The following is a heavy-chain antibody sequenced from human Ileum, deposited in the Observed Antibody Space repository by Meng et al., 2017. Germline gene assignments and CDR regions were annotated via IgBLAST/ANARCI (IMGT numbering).Heavy chain of an antibody. CDR3: ARVGYDCWSGYLDY. Sequence: GESLKISCAASGFTVSSNYMSWVRQAPGKGLEWVSAIYSGGSTYYADSVKGRFTISRDNSKNTLYLQMNSLRAENTAVYYWARVGYDCWSGYLDYWGQGTLVTVSS. V-gene: IGHV3-53*01. J-gene: IGHJ4*02. CDR1: GFTVSSNY. D-gene: IGHD3-3*01. CDR2: IYSGGST.